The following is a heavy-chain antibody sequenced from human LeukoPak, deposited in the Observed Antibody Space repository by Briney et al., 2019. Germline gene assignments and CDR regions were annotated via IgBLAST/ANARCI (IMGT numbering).Heavy chain of an antibody. V-gene: IGHV1-69*05. CDR1: GGTFSSYA. D-gene: IGHD3-10*01. CDR2: IIPIFGTA. CDR3: ARDAWYYYGSGSYSNTPVSYYYYYYMDV. Sequence: GASVKVSCKASGGTFSSYAISWVRQAPGQGLEWMGGIIPIFGTANYAQKLQGRVTMTTDTSTSTAYMELRSLRSDDTAVYYCARDAWYYYGSGSYSNTPVSYYYYYYMDVWGKGTTVTVSS. J-gene: IGHJ6*03.